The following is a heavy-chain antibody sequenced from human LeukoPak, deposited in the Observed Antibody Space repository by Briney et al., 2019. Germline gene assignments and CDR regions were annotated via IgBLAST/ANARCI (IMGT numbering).Heavy chain of an antibody. CDR1: GGSISSYY. D-gene: IGHD3-10*01. J-gene: IGHJ6*03. CDR2: IYTSGST. V-gene: IGHV4-4*09. CDR3: ARRGYMDV. Sequence: SETLSLTCTVSGGSISSYYRSWIRQPPGKGLEWIGYIYTSGSTNYNPSFKSRVTISVDTSKNQFSLKLSSVTAADTAVYYCARRGYMDVWGKGTTVTVSS.